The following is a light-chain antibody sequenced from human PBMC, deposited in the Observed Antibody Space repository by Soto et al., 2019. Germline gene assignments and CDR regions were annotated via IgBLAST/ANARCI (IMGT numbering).Light chain of an antibody. CDR2: DAS. J-gene: IGKJ4*01. CDR1: QRISSH. Sequence: PGERVTLACRASQRISSHLAWYQQKPGQAPRLLMYDASNRATGIPARFSGSGSGTDFTLTISSLEPEDFAVYYCQQRSNWPLTFGGGTKVEIK. CDR3: QQRSNWPLT. V-gene: IGKV3-11*01.